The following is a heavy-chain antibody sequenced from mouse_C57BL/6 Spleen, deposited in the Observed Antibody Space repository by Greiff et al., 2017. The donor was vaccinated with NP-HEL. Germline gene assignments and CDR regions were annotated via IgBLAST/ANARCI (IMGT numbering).Heavy chain of an antibody. Sequence: QVQLQQPGAELVKPGASVKLSCKASGYTFTSYWMQWVKQRPGQGLEWIGEIDPSDSYTNYNQKFKGKATLTVDTSSSTAYMQLSSLTSEDSAVYYCARRADYDVPDYWGQGTTLTVSS. CDR2: IDPSDSYT. CDR1: GYTFTSYW. J-gene: IGHJ2*01. V-gene: IGHV1-50*01. CDR3: ARRADYDVPDY. D-gene: IGHD2-4*01.